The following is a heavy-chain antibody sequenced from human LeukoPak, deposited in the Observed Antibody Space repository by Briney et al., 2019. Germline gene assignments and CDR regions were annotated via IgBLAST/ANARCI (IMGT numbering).Heavy chain of an antibody. V-gene: IGHV4-59*01. CDR3: ARKLERRSGNWFDP. D-gene: IGHD1-1*01. CDR2: IYYSGST. CDR1: GGSISSYY. J-gene: IGHJ5*02. Sequence: SETLSLTCTVSGGSISSYYWSWIRQPPGKGLEWIGYIYYSGSTNYNPSLKSRVTISVDTSKNQFSLKLSSVTAAATAVYYCARKLERRSGNWFDPWGQGTLVTVSS.